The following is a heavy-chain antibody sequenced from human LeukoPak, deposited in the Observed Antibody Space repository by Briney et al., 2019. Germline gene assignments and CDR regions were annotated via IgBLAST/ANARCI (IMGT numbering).Heavy chain of an antibody. D-gene: IGHD6-6*01. V-gene: IGHV4-34*01. CDR2: INHSGST. CDR3: ARGLRSSSGISDY. CDR1: GGSCSGYY. Sequence: SETLSLTCAVYGGSCSGYYWSSMRQPPGKGLEWIGEINHSGSTNYNPSLKSRVTISVDTSKNQFSLKLSSVTAADTAVYYCARGLRSSSGISDYWGQGTLVTVSS. J-gene: IGHJ4*02.